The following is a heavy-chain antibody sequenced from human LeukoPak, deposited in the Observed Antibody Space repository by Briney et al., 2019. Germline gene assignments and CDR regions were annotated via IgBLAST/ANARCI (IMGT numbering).Heavy chain of an antibody. J-gene: IGHJ4*02. V-gene: IGHV5-51*01. CDR2: IYPGDSDT. CDR3: ARGSGSYHTAYMN. D-gene: IGHD1-26*01. Sequence: KNGDSLKISCKGSGYSFTSYWIGWVRQMPGKGLEWMGIIYPGDSDTRYSPSFQGQVTTSADKSLSTAYLQWSSLKASDTAMYYCARGSGSYHTAYMNWGQGSPVTVSS. CDR1: GYSFTSYW.